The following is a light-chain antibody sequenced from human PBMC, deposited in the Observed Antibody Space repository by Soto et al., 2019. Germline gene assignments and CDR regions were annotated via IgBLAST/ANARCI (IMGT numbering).Light chain of an antibody. CDR1: QSVSSN. CDR3: QHSNNWPRT. V-gene: IGKV3-15*01. Sequence: EIVMTQSPATLSVSPGERATLSCRASQSVSSNLAWYQQKPGQAPRLLIYGASTRATGIPARFSGSGSGTEFPLTISSLQSEDFAVYYCQHSNNWPRTFGQGTKVEIK. CDR2: GAS. J-gene: IGKJ1*01.